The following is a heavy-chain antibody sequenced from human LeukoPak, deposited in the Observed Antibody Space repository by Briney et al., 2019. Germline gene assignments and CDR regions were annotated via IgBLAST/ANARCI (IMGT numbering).Heavy chain of an antibody. V-gene: IGHV4-59*01. CDR3: ARQPVSEFIDY. J-gene: IGHJ4*02. CDR2: IYYSGST. D-gene: IGHD4-11*01. CDR1: GGSISSYY. Sequence: SETLSLTCTVSGGSISSYYWSWIRQPPGKGLEWIGYIYYSGSTNYNPSLKSRVTISVDTSKNQFSLKLSSVTAADTAVYYCARQPVSEFIDYWGQGTLVTVSS.